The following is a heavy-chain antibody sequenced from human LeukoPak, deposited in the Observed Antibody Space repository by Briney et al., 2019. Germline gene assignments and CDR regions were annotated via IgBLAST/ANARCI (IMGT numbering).Heavy chain of an antibody. V-gene: IGHV3-74*01. CDR3: ARDSDSSGYFDDY. CDR2: INSDGSST. D-gene: IGHD3-22*01. CDR1: GFTFSSYW. Sequence: GGSLRLSCAASGFTFSSYWMHWVRHAPGKGLVWVSRINSDGSSTSYADSVKGRFTISRDNAKNTLYLQMNSLRAEDTAVYYCARDSDSSGYFDDYWGQGTLVTVSS. J-gene: IGHJ4*02.